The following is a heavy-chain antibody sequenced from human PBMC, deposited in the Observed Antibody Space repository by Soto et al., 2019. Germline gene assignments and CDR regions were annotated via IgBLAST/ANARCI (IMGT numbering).Heavy chain of an antibody. D-gene: IGHD2-15*01. J-gene: IGHJ6*02. V-gene: IGHV2-5*02. Sequence: QITLKESGPPLVKPTQTLTLTCTFSGFSLSTSGEGVGWIRQPPGKALQRLALIYWDADKRYSPSLKSRLTISKHISKNQVVLTIPNADPVDTPTHYCVQIRAKVAAYGKDVWGQGTTVTVFS. CDR2: IYWDADK. CDR3: VQIRAKVAAYGKDV. CDR1: GFSLSTSGEG.